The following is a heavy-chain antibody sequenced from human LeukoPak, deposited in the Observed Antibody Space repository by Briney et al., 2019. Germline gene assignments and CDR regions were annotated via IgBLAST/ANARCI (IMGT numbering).Heavy chain of an antibody. D-gene: IGHD3-22*01. CDR3: ARGDEYYYDSRFDY. Sequence: SETLSLTCTVSGSSMSSDYYWGWIRPPPGKGLEWIGSISDSGSAYYNPSLKSRVTISVDTSKNQFSLKLSSVTAADTAVYYCARGDEYYYDSRFDYWGQGTLVTVSS. CDR1: GSSMSSDYY. V-gene: IGHV4-38-2*02. CDR2: ISDSGSA. J-gene: IGHJ4*02.